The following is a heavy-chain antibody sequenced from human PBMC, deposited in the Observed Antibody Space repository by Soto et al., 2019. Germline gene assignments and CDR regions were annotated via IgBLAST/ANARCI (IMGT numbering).Heavy chain of an antibody. D-gene: IGHD3-16*01. Sequence: QVQLVQSGAEVKKPGASVKVSCKASGYTFTSYAMHWVRQAPGQRLEWMGWINAGNGNTKYSQKFQGRVTITRDTSASTADMEVSSLRSEDTAGDYCANAFGVYYFVYGGQGTLFTVSS. CDR1: GYTFTSYA. V-gene: IGHV1-3*01. J-gene: IGHJ4*02. CDR2: INAGNGNT. CDR3: ANAFGVYYFVY.